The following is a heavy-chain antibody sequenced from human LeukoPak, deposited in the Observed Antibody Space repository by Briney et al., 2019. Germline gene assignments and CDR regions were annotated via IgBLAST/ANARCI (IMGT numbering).Heavy chain of an antibody. D-gene: IGHD6-19*01. CDR1: GFTFSDYY. V-gene: IGHV3-11*06. CDR2: ISSSRSYT. CDR3: ASALAVAGPFDY. J-gene: IGHJ4*02. Sequence: GGCLRLSCAASGFTFSDYYMSCIPHAPGKGLEWVSYISSSRSYTNYAEFVRGRFTISRDNAKNSLYLQMNSLRAEDTAVYYCASALAVAGPFDYWGQGTLVTVSS.